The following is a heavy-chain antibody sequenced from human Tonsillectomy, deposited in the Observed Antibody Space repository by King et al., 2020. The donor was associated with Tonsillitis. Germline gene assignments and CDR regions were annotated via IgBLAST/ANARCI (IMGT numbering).Heavy chain of an antibody. D-gene: IGHD2-2*01. CDR2: IDPSDSYT. Sequence: MQLVQSGAEVKMPGESLRISCKASGYSFSNFWITWVRQLPGKGLEWMGRIDPSDSYTNYSPSFQGHVSISADDSIGTAYLQWSSLKASDTAMYYCARLDCGSTSCYEFDFWGQGTLVTVSS. CDR1: GYSFSNFW. V-gene: IGHV5-10-1*03. J-gene: IGHJ4*02. CDR3: ARLDCGSTSCYEFDF.